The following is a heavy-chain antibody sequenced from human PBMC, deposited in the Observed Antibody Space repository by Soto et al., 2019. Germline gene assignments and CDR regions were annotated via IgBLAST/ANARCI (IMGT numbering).Heavy chain of an antibody. CDR3: AKDTRSGYYYDSNGYYSN. J-gene: IGHJ4*02. CDR1: GFTFDDYA. D-gene: IGHD3-22*01. CDR2: ISWNSGSI. Sequence: PGGSLRLSCAASGFTFDDYAMHWVRQAPGKGLEWVSGISWNSGSIGYADSVKGRFTISRDNAKNSLYLQMNSLRVEDTALYYCAKDTRSGYYYDSNGYYSNWGQGTLVTVSS. V-gene: IGHV3-9*01.